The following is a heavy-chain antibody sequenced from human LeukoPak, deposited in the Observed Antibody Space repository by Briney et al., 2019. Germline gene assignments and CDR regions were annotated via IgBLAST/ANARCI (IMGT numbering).Heavy chain of an antibody. Sequence: SETLSLTCQVYDDSFSGYYWSWIRQPPGKGLEWIGGINHSGSTNYNPSLTSRVTISVDTSKNRFSLKLSSVTAADTAMYFCARGLYYSGSGRTFDSWGQGTLVTVSS. D-gene: IGHD3-10*01. CDR2: INHSGST. CDR3: ARGLYYSGSGRTFDS. V-gene: IGHV4-34*01. CDR1: DDSFSGYY. J-gene: IGHJ4*02.